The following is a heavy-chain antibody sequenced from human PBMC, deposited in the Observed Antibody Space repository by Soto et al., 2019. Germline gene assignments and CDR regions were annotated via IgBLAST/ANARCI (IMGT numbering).Heavy chain of an antibody. J-gene: IGHJ4*02. V-gene: IGHV2-70*01. CDR1: GFSLTTSGMC. CDR3: LKGGTFDWIQIDY. CDR2: IDWGDDK. Sequence: SVPTLVNPTQTLTLTCTFSGFSLTTSGMCVTWIRQPPGKALEWLALIDWGDDKYYNTSLMTRLTLSKDTSKNQLVLTMTNMDPVDTGTYWMLKGGTFDWIQIDYWCPGKLVTVSA. D-gene: IGHD3-9*01.